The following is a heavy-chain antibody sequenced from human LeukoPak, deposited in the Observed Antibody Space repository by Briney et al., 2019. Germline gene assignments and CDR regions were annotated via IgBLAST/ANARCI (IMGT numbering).Heavy chain of an antibody. Sequence: SETLSLTCTVSGGSISSYYWSWIRQPPGKGLEWIGYIYYSGSTNYNPSLKSRVTISVDTSKNQFSLKLSSVTAADTAVYYCARGNDYGDAVYYYYYMDVWGKGTTVTVSS. CDR1: GGSISSYY. J-gene: IGHJ6*03. D-gene: IGHD4-17*01. V-gene: IGHV4-59*01. CDR3: ARGNDYGDAVYYYYYMDV. CDR2: IYYSGST.